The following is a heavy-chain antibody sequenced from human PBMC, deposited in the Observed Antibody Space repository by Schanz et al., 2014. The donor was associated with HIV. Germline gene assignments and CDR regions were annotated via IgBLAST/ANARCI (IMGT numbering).Heavy chain of an antibody. CDR3: AKFFRWNRPYSYY. D-gene: IGHD2-21*01. CDR1: GLESFGSYG. CDR2: LSGSGDDT. V-gene: IGHV3-23*01. Sequence: EVQLLESGGGLVQPGGSLRLSCTGTGLESFGSYGMAWVRQAPGKGLEWVSSLSGSGDDTYYADSVKGRFTISRDNSKNTLYLQMDSLRAEDTAVYYCAKFFRWNRPYSYYWGQGTMVTVSS. J-gene: IGHJ4*02.